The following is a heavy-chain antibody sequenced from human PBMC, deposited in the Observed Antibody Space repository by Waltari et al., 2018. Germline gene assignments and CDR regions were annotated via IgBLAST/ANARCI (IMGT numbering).Heavy chain of an antibody. D-gene: IGHD2-15*01. CDR1: GVPFSGFY. CDR2: INHNGNI. J-gene: IGHJ6*02. V-gene: IGHV4-34*02. Sequence: QVQLQQWGAGPLQPSETLSLTCAVYGVPFSGFYWGWIRHPPGKGLEWIGEINHNGNINRNPSLRSRLTMLIDTSKSQFALKLNSVTAADTGVYYCVRLEDCTGPGGNCYSADSFAMDVWGQGTMVTVSS. CDR3: VRLEDCTGPGGNCYSADSFAMDV.